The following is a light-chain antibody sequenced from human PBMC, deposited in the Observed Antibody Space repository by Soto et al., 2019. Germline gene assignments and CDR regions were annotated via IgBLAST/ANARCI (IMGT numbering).Light chain of an antibody. CDR3: QQRSNWPPVFT. J-gene: IGKJ3*01. CDR2: DAS. Sequence: EIVLTQSPATLSLTLGQRATLSCRASQSVSNYLAWYQQKPGQAPRLLIYDASNRATGIPARFSGSGSGTDFTLTISSLEPEDFAVYYCQQRSNWPPVFTFGPGTKVDIK. V-gene: IGKV3-11*01. CDR1: QSVSNY.